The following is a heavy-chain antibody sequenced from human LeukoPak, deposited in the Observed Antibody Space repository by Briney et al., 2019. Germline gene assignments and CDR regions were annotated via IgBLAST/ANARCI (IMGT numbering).Heavy chain of an antibody. D-gene: IGHD3-16*01. J-gene: IGHJ5*02. CDR2: ISSSGSTI. CDR1: GFTVSSNE. Sequence: GGSLRLSCAASGFTVSSNEMSWVRQAPGKGLEWVSYISSSGSTIYYADSVKGRFTISRDNAKNSLYLQMDSLRVEDTAVYYCARRHSYVLEPWGQGTLVTVSS. CDR3: ARRHSYVLEP. V-gene: IGHV3-48*03.